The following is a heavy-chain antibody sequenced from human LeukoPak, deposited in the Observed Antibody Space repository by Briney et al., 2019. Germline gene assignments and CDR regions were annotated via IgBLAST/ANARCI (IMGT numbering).Heavy chain of an antibody. CDR1: GYTFTSYD. Sequence: ASVKVSCKASGYTFTSYDINWVRQATGQGLEWMGWMNPNSGNTGYAQKFQGRVTMTRNTSISTAYMELSSLRSEDTAVYYCATGITEVRGVDYYDMNVWGQGTTVTVSS. CDR2: MNPNSGNT. CDR3: ATGITEVRGVDYYDMNV. V-gene: IGHV1-8*01. D-gene: IGHD3-10*01. J-gene: IGHJ6*02.